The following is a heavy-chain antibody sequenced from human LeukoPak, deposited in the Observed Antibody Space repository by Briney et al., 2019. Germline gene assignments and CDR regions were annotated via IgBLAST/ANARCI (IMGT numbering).Heavy chain of an antibody. Sequence: GGSLRLSCAASVFTFSTYWMAWVRQAPGEGLEWVANIKGDESARHQADSVKGRFTISRGNAQNSVYLQMSSLRGEDTAVYYCARDVGGSLDYWGQGTLVTVSS. D-gene: IGHD1-26*01. J-gene: IGHJ4*02. CDR1: VFTFSTYW. V-gene: IGHV3-7*01. CDR3: ARDVGGSLDY. CDR2: IKGDESAR.